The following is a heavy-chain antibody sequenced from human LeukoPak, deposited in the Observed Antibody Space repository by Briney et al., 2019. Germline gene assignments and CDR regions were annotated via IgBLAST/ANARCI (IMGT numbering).Heavy chain of an antibody. Sequence: QPGGSLRLSCAASGFTFDDHDMHWVRQAPGKGLEWVSGITWDSGITAYADSVKGRFTISRDNTKNSLYLQMNSLRGEDTALYYCTKDIKVSGTYYYYGLDVWGQGTAATVSS. V-gene: IGHV3-9*01. CDR1: GFTFDDHD. CDR2: ITWDSGIT. D-gene: IGHD1-26*01. J-gene: IGHJ6*02. CDR3: TKDIKVSGTYYYYGLDV.